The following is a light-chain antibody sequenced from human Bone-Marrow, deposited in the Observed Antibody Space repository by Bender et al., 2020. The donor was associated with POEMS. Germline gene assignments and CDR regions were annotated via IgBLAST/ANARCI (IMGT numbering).Light chain of an antibody. CDR1: NFGTKS. CDR2: EVS. Sequence: LTQPPSVSVAPGKTARISCGGHNFGTKSVQWYQQHPGKAPKLMIFEVSKRPTGVPGRFSGSKSGNTASLTVSGLQADDEADYYCSSYAGRNNPPWLFGGGTKLTVL. CDR3: SSYAGRNNPPWL. J-gene: IGLJ3*02. V-gene: IGLV2-8*01.